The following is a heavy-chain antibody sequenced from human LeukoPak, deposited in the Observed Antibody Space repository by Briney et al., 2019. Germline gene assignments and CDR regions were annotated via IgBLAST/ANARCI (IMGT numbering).Heavy chain of an antibody. CDR1: GGTFSIYA. Sequence: GASVKVSCKASGGTFSIYAISWVRQAPGQGLEWMGRIIPILGIANYAQKFQGRVTITADKSTSTAYMELSSLRSEDTAVYYCASPRDGYNYGTGYFDYWGQGTLVTVSS. CDR2: IIPILGIA. V-gene: IGHV1-69*04. CDR3: ASPRDGYNYGTGYFDY. D-gene: IGHD5-24*01. J-gene: IGHJ4*02.